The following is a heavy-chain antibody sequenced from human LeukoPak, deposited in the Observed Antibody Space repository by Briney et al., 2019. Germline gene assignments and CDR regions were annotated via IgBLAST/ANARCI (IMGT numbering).Heavy chain of an antibody. J-gene: IGHJ5*02. Sequence: SETLSLTCTVSGGSISNSFWSWIRQPAGKGLEWIGRIYSSGRTNYNPSLKSRVTMSVDTSKNQFSLKLSSVTAADTAVYYCARDSLDPLLFDPWGQGTLVTVSS. CDR2: IYSSGRT. V-gene: IGHV4-4*07. CDR3: ARDSLDPLLFDP. CDR1: GGSISNSF.